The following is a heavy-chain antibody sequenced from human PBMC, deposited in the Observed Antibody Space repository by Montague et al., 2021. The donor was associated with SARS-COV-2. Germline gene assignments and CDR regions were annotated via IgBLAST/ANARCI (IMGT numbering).Heavy chain of an antibody. CDR1: GFTFSSYS. CDR3: ARVSRSSWYGGSLGEALDY. J-gene: IGHJ4*02. CDR2: ISSSSSYI. V-gene: IGHV3-21*01. Sequence: SLRLSCAASGFTFSSYSMNWVRQAPGKGLEWVSSISSSSSYIYYADSVKGQFTISRDNAKNSLYLQMNSLRAEDTAVYYCARVSRSSWYGGSLGEALDYWGQGTLVTVSS. D-gene: IGHD6-13*01.